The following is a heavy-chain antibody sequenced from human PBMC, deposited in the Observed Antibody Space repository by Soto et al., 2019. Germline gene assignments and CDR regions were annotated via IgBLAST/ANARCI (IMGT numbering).Heavy chain of an antibody. J-gene: IGHJ6*02. D-gene: IGHD3-22*01. CDR2: IGYDGSNK. Sequence: QVQLVESGGGVVQPGRSLRLSCAASGFTFSSYGMHWVRQAPGKGREWGAVIGYDGSNKYYADSVKGRFTISRDNSKNTLYLKMNSLRAEDTAVYYCARDLYYDSSGYYYYYYYGMDVWGQGTTVTVSS. CDR3: ARDLYYDSSGYYYYYYYGMDV. V-gene: IGHV3-33*01. CDR1: GFTFSSYG.